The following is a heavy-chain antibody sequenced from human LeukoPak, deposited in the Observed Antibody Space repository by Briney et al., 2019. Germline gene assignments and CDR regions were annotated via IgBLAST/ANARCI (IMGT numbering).Heavy chain of an antibody. Sequence: GGSLRLSCAASGFTFSSYAMSWVRQAPGKGLEWVSTISDSGGNTYYADSVKGRFTIPRDNSKNTLYLQMNSLRAEDTALYYCAKDGFRGDCIGGSCYPFDPWDQGTLVTVSS. J-gene: IGHJ5*02. V-gene: IGHV3-23*01. CDR3: AKDGFRGDCIGGSCYPFDP. CDR2: ISDSGGNT. D-gene: IGHD2-15*01. CDR1: GFTFSSYA.